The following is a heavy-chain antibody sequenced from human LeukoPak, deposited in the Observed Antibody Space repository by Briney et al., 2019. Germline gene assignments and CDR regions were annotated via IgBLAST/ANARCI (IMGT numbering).Heavy chain of an antibody. Sequence: VASVKVSCKASGYTFTNYGISWVRRAPGQGLQWMGWISAKDGNTKYAEKCQGRGTMTTDTSTNTAYVELRSLRSDDTAVYYCARDRQDYYDSSGYFDNWGQGTLVTVSS. CDR2: ISAKDGNT. CDR3: ARDRQDYYDSSGYFDN. D-gene: IGHD3-22*01. CDR1: GYTFTNYG. V-gene: IGHV1-18*01. J-gene: IGHJ4*02.